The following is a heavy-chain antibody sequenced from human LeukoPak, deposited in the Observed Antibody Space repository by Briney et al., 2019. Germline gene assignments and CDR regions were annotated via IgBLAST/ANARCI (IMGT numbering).Heavy chain of an antibody. CDR1: GGSISSGGYS. D-gene: IGHD4-11*01. CDR2: IYHSGST. Sequence: PSETLSLTCAVSGGSISSGGYSWNWIRQPPGKGLEWIGYIYHSGSTYYNPSLKSRVTISVDRSKNQFSLKLSSVTAADTAVYYCARDGDDTGLQQNPNWFDPWGQGTLVTVSS. V-gene: IGHV4-30-2*01. J-gene: IGHJ5*02. CDR3: ARDGDDTGLQQNPNWFDP.